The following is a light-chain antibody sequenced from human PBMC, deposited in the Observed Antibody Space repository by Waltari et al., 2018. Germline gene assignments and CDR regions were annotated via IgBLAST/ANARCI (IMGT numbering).Light chain of an antibody. CDR2: GAS. J-gene: IGKJ2*03. CDR3: QKYSSSPYS. V-gene: IGKV3-20*01. CDR1: QSVSSY. Sequence: VILTQSPATLSLSPGERATLSCRASQSVSSYLAWYQQKPGQAPRLLIYGASSRATGIPDRFSGSGSGTEFTLIISSLEPEDFAVYYCQKYSSSPYSFGQGTKVEMK.